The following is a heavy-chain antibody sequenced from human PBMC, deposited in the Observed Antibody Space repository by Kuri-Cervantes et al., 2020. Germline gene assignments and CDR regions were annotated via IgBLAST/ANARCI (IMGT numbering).Heavy chain of an antibody. V-gene: IGHV3-30*02. J-gene: IGHJ4*02. CDR2: IRHDGSKK. CDR3: ARDPDILLSGNFDS. D-gene: IGHD2-15*01. CDR1: GFTFNNFG. Sequence: GGSLRLSCAASGFTFNNFGMHWVRQAPGKGLEWVAFIRHDGSKKYYVDSVKGRFTIFRDNAKNSLYLEMNSLRVEDTAVYYCARDPDILLSGNFDSWGQGTLVTVSS.